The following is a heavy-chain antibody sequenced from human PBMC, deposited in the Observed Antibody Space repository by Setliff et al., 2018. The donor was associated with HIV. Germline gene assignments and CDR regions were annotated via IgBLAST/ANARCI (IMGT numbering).Heavy chain of an antibody. D-gene: IGHD6-13*01. CDR1: GGSFTTYY. CDR3: ARHPPHDSTWPYYYYGMDV. Sequence: SETLSLTCTVSGGSFTTYYWSWLRQPPGKELEWIGYFYTSGSTNYNPSLKSRVTISIDTSKNQFSLKLNAVTAADTAVYYCARHPPHDSTWPYYYYGMDVWGQGTTVTVSS. V-gene: IGHV4-4*09. CDR2: FYTSGST. J-gene: IGHJ6*02.